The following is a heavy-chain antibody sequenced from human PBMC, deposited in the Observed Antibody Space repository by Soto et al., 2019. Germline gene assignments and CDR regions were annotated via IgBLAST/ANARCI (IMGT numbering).Heavy chain of an antibody. CDR3: ARVGLSDRFYYYYYMDV. CDR2: IKQDGSEK. D-gene: IGHD2-2*01. Sequence: GGSLRLSCAASGFTFSSYWMSWVRQAPGKGLEWVANIKQDGSEKYYVDSVKGRFTISRDNAKNSLYLQMNSLRAEDTAVYYCARVGLSDRFYYYYYMDVWGKGTTVTVSS. CDR1: GFTFSSYW. V-gene: IGHV3-7*01. J-gene: IGHJ6*03.